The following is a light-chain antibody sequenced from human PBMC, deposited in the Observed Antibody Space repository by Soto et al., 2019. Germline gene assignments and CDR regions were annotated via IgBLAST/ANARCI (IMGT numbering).Light chain of an antibody. V-gene: IGLV4-69*01. CDR2: LNSDGSH. CDR3: QTWGTGIQWV. CDR1: RGHSSYA. J-gene: IGLJ3*02. Sequence: QPVLTQSPSASASLGASVKLTCTLSRGHSSYAIAWHQQQPGKGPRYLMKLNSDGSHTKGDGIPDRFSGSSSGAERYLTISSLQSEDEADYYCQTWGTGIQWVFGGGTKLTVL.